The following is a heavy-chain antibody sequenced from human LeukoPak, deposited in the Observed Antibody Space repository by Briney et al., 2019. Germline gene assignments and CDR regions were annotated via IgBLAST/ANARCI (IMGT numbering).Heavy chain of an antibody. Sequence: ASVKVSCKASGYTFTSYYMHWVRRAPGQGLDWVGIINPSAGSTTYAQKFQGRVTMTRDTSTSTVYMELSRLRSEDTAVYYCARDFQGYYYYGMDVWGQGTTVTVS. CDR1: GYTFTSYY. V-gene: IGHV1-46*01. CDR3: ARDFQGYYYYGMDV. J-gene: IGHJ6*02. CDR2: INPSAGST.